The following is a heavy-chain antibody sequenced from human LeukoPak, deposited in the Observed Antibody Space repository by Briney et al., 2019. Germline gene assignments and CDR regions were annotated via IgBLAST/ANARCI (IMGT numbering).Heavy chain of an antibody. V-gene: IGHV4-59*01. CDR1: GRSISSYY. Sequence: SETLSLTCTVSGRSISSYYWSWIRQPPGKGLEWIGYIYYSGSTNYNPSLKSRVTISVDTSKNQFSLKLSSVTAADTAVYYCARDGPKGGMDVWGQGTTVTVSS. J-gene: IGHJ6*01. CDR3: ARDGPKGGMDV. CDR2: IYYSGST.